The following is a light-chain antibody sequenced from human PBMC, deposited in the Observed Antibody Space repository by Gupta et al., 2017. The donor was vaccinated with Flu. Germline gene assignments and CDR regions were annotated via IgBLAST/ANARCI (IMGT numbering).Light chain of an antibody. V-gene: IGKV3-11*01. CDR2: AAS. Sequence: EIVLTQSPATLSLSPGERATLSCRASQSVSNYLAWYQQKRGQAPRLLMYAASNRAAGIPARFSGSGSGTDFTLPISSIEPEDFAVYDCQQRRTFGGGTKVEIK. CDR3: QQRRT. J-gene: IGKJ4*01. CDR1: QSVSNY.